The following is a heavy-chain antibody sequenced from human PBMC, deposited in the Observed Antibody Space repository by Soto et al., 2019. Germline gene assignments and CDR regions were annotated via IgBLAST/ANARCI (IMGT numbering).Heavy chain of an antibody. CDR3: AAGEASSRNLAPYYLDF. CDR2: IHYSGTT. CDR1: GGSIRNYF. Sequence: XETLSLPGTVSGGSIRNYFWTWIRQPPGKGLVWIGYIHYSGTTSFFPSYNPSLRSRVTISEDTSKNQFSLKLLSVNTADTAVYFCAAGEASSRNLAPYYLDFWGQGTLVTVSS. J-gene: IGHJ4*02. D-gene: IGHD6-13*01. V-gene: IGHV4-59*01.